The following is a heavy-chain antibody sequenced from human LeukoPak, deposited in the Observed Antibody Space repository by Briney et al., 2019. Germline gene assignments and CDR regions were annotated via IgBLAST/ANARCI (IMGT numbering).Heavy chain of an antibody. Sequence: PGGSLRLSCAASGFTVSSNYMSWVRQARGKGLEWVSVIYSGGSTYYADSVKGRFTISRDNSKNTLYLQMNSLRAEDTAVYYCARDIAGAHYYYYYMDVWGKGTTVTVSS. CDR3: ARDIAGAHYYYYYMDV. CDR1: GFTVSSNY. V-gene: IGHV3-53*01. J-gene: IGHJ6*03. CDR2: IYSGGST. D-gene: IGHD6-13*01.